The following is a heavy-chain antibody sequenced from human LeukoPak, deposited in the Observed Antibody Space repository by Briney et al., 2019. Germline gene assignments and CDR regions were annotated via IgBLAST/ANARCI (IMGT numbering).Heavy chain of an antibody. J-gene: IGHJ3*02. CDR3: ASVGIFGVVTHDAFDI. V-gene: IGHV4-39*01. CDR2: IYYGGST. CDR1: GGSISSSSYY. D-gene: IGHD3-3*02. Sequence: KPSETLSLTCTVSGGSISSSSYYWGWIRQPPGKGLEWIGSIYYGGSTYYNPSLKSRVTISVDTSKNQFSLKLSSVTAADTAVYYCASVGIFGVVTHDAFDIWGQGTMVTVSS.